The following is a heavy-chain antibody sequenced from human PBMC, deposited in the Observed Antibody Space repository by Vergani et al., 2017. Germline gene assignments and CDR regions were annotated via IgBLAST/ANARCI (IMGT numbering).Heavy chain of an antibody. D-gene: IGHD3-3*01. CDR1: GFTFSSYG. J-gene: IGHJ6*03. V-gene: IGHV3-30*18. CDR2: ISYDGSNK. Sequence: QVQLVESGGGVVQPGRSLRLSCAASGFTFSSYGMHWVRQAPGKGLEWVAVISYDGSNKYYADSVKGRFTISRENSKNTLYLQMNSLRAEDTAVYYCAKDLRFWSGYYREYYYYYMDVWGKGTTVTVSS. CDR3: AKDLRFWSGYYREYYYYYMDV.